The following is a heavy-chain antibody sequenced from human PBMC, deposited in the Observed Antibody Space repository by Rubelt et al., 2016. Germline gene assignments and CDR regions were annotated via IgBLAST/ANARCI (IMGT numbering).Heavy chain of an antibody. CDR1: GGSISSSSYY. Sequence: QLQLQESGPGLVKPSETLSLTCTVSGGSISSSSYYWGWIRQPPGKGLEWIGSINYSGSTYSNPSLKSRVTISVDTSKNQFSLKLSSVTAADTAVYYCARQGRLAAAGTGVADYWGQGTLVTVSS. D-gene: IGHD6-13*01. CDR2: INYSGST. CDR3: ARQGRLAAAGTGVADY. J-gene: IGHJ4*02. V-gene: IGHV4-39*01.